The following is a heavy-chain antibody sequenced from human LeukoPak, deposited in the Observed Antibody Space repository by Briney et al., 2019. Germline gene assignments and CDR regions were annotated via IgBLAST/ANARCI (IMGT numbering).Heavy chain of an antibody. J-gene: IGHJ4*02. D-gene: IGHD3-10*01. CDR2: LNWNGDNT. CDR1: GFTFSDYE. Sequence: RPGGSLRLSCAASGFTFSDYEMNWVRQAPGKGLEWVSGLNWNGDNTGYADSVKGRFTISRDNARNSLYLQMNSLRAEDTALYYCARDRYYGSGSQKPFDYWGQGTLVTVSS. CDR3: ARDRYYGSGSQKPFDY. V-gene: IGHV3-20*04.